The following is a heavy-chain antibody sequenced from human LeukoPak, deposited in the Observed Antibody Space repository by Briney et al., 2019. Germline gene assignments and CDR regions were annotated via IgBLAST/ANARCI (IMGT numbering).Heavy chain of an antibody. D-gene: IGHD3-22*01. Sequence: GGSLRLSCAASGLTLKNFAMSWVRQAPGKGLEWVSTISISGDNTYYADSVKGRFTISRDNSKNTLSLHMNTLRAEDTAVYYCAKDLLQTFFFDSSGYYSDAFGMWGQGTMVTVSP. CDR3: AKDLLQTFFFDSSGYYSDAFGM. V-gene: IGHV3-23*01. J-gene: IGHJ3*02. CDR2: ISISGDNT. CDR1: GLTLKNFA.